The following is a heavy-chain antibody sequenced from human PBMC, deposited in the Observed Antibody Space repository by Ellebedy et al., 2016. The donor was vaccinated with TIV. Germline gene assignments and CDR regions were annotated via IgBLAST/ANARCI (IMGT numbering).Heavy chain of an antibody. V-gene: IGHV1-69*13. D-gene: IGHD1-26*01. CDR3: ARDAMGISGSYLGYYYYMDV. CDR2: FVPIFGRA. Sequence: SVKVSCXASGGTFSSFTVNWVRQAPGQGLEWMGGFVPIFGRAKYAQKFEGRVTITADESTSTAYMELSSLRSEDTAVYYCARDAMGISGSYLGYYYYMDVWGKGTTVTVSS. CDR1: GGTFSSFT. J-gene: IGHJ6*03.